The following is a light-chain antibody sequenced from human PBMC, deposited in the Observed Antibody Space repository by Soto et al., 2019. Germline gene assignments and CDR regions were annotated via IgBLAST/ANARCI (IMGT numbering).Light chain of an antibody. CDR3: QRYNTYPLT. Sequence: DIQMTQSPSTLSASVGDRVTITCRASQSISTWLAWYQQKPGKAPKLLIYKASSLEGGVPSRFSGSGSGTEFNITISSLQPDDFATYYYQRYNTYPLTFGGGTTVEIK. CDR1: QSISTW. V-gene: IGKV1-5*03. J-gene: IGKJ4*01. CDR2: KAS.